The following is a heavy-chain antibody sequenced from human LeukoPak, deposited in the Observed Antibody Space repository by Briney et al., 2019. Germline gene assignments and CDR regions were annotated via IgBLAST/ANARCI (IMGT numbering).Heavy chain of an antibody. CDR3: ARGRQWLAYFDY. D-gene: IGHD6-19*01. CDR2: IYYSGST. J-gene: IGHJ4*02. Sequence: SETLSLTCTVSGGSISSSSYYWGWIRQPPGKGLEWIGSIYYSGSTYYNPSLKSRVTISVDTSKNQFSLKLSSVTAADTAVYYCARGRQWLAYFDYWGQGTLVTVSS. CDR1: GGSISSSSYY. V-gene: IGHV4-39*01.